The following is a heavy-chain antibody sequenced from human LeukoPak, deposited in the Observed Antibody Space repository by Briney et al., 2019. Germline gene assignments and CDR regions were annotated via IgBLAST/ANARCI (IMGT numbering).Heavy chain of an antibody. CDR3: ARDRGNYGSGSHFDY. Sequence: GFSVKVSCKASGGTFSSYAISWVRQAPGQGLEWMGRIIPILGIANYAQKFQGRVTITADKSTSTAYMELSSLRSEDTAVYYCARDRGNYGSGSHFDYWGQGTLVTVSS. CDR1: GGTFSSYA. V-gene: IGHV1-69*04. CDR2: IIPILGIA. D-gene: IGHD3-10*01. J-gene: IGHJ4*02.